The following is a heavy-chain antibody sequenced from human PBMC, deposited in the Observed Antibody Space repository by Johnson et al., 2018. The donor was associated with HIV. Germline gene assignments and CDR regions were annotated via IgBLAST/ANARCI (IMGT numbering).Heavy chain of an antibody. CDR3: ARAHDAFDI. J-gene: IGHJ3*02. CDR2: TWLVGLNK. Sequence: QVQLVESGGGVARPGGSRRLSCPAPGLTLSNFGMNWVGRAQGKGWEGLAVTWLVGLNKYNSASVKGRFTISRDNSNKTVYLQMNSLGPEDTDVYYCARAHDAFDIWGQGTMVTVSS. V-gene: IGHV3-33*01. CDR1: GLTLSNFG.